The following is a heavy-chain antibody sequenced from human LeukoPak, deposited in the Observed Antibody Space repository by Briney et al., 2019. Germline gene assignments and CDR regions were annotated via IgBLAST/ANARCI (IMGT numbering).Heavy chain of an antibody. CDR1: GFTFSSYG. V-gene: IGHV3-33*01. CDR2: IWYDGSNK. CDR3: ARDWGMEYSSSWYGYYYYYGMDV. J-gene: IGHJ6*02. Sequence: GGSLRLSCAASGFTFSSYGMHWVRQAPGKGLEGVAVIWYDGSNKYYADSVKGRFTISRDNSKNTLYLQMNSLRAEDTAVYYCARDWGMEYSSSWYGYYYYYGMDVWGQGTTVTVSS. D-gene: IGHD6-13*01.